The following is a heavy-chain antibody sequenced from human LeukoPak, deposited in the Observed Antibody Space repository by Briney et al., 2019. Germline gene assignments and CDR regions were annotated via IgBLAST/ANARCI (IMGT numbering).Heavy chain of an antibody. CDR3: ARDNRLAAGDN. V-gene: IGHV3-74*01. CDR1: GFTFSSYW. CDR2: INSDGSST. Sequence: GGSLRLSCAAPGFTFSSYWMHWVGQAPGKGLVWVSRINSDGSSTSYADSVKRRFTISRDNAKNTLYLQMNSLRAEDTAVYYCARDNRLAAGDNWGQGTLVTVSS. D-gene: IGHD3-3*02. J-gene: IGHJ4*02.